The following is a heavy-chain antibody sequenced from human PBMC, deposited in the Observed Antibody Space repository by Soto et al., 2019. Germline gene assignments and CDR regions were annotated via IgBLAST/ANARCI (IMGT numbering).Heavy chain of an antibody. CDR2: IYHSGST. J-gene: IGHJ4*02. Sequence: PSETLSLTCAVSGGSISRSNWWSWVRQPPGKGLEWIGEIYHSGSTNYNPSLKSRVTISVDKSKNQFSLKLSSLTAADTAAYYCARSITFDWLFFDNWGQGSLVTVSS. CDR3: ARSITFDWLFFDN. V-gene: IGHV4-4*02. D-gene: IGHD3-9*01. CDR1: GGSISRSNW.